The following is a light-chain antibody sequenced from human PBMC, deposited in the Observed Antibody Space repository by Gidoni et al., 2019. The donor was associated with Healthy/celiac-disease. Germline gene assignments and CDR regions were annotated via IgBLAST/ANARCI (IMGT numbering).Light chain of an antibody. V-gene: IGLV2-23*01. CDR1: SSDVGSYKL. CDR3: CSYAGWV. J-gene: IGLJ3*02. Sequence: QSPLTQPASVSVSPGQSITISCTGTSSDVGSYKLVAWYQQHPGKAPKLMIYEGNNRPSGVSNRVSGYKSGNTASLTISGHQAEDEADYYCCSYAGWVFGGGTKLTVL. CDR2: EGN.